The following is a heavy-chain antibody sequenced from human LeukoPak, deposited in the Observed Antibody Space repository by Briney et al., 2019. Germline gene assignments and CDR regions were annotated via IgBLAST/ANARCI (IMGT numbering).Heavy chain of an antibody. D-gene: IGHD2-2*01. CDR1: GFTFSSYA. CDR3: AQDQVVVAAIWGLFDY. J-gene: IGHJ4*02. CDR2: VSGNGVRT. Sequence: PGGSLRLSCAASGFTFSSYAMNWVRQAPGKGLEWVSGVSGNGVRTYYAGSVKGRFTISRDNSKNTLYLQMNNLRAEDTAVYYCAQDQVVVAAIWGLFDYWGQGTLVSVSS. V-gene: IGHV3-23*01.